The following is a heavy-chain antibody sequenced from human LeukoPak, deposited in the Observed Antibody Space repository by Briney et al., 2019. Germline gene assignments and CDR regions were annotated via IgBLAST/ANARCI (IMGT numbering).Heavy chain of an antibody. CDR1: GEFSTGYY. D-gene: IGHD3-22*01. CDR3: ASNSIIDYYDSSGYYSH. V-gene: IGHV4-34*01. CDR2: INHSGST. J-gene: IGHJ4*02. Sequence: PSETLSLTCAVNGEFSTGYYWSWIRQPPGKGLEWIGEINHSGSTRYNSSLKSRVTISVDTSKNQFSLKLSSVTAADTAVYYCASNSIIDYYDSSGYYSHWGQGTLVTVSS.